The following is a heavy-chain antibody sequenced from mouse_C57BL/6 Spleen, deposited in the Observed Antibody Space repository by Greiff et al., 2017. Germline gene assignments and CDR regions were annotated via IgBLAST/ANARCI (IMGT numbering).Heavy chain of an antibody. CDR3: ARSQCGSVSWFAY. Sequence: VQLKESGPELVKPGASVKMSCKASGYTFTDYNMHWVKQSHGKSLEWIGYINPNNGGTSYNQKLKGKATLTVNKSSSTAYMELRSLTSEDSAVYYCARSQCGSVSWFAYWGKGTLVTVSA. J-gene: IGHJ3*01. CDR1: GYTFTDYN. V-gene: IGHV1-22*01. CDR2: INPNNGGT. D-gene: IGHD4-1*01.